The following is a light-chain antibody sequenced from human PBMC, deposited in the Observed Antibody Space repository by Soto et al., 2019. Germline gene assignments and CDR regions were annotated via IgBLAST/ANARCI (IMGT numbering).Light chain of an antibody. Sequence: DIVMTQSPLSLPVTPGEPASISCRSSQSLLHSNGYNYLDRYLQKPGQSPQLLHYLGSHRASGVPDRFIGSGSGTAFTMTISSVEAEDVGVYCCMQALQTPITFGGGPRLEIK. J-gene: IGKJ5*01. CDR1: QSLLHSNGYNY. V-gene: IGKV2-28*01. CDR3: MQALQTPIT. CDR2: LGS.